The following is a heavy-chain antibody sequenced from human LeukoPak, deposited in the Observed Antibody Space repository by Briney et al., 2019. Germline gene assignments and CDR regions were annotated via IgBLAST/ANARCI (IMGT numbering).Heavy chain of an antibody. CDR2: INAGNGNT. V-gene: IGHV1-3*01. CDR3: ARVRGSGYDTIYYFDY. CDR1: GYTFTSYA. Sequence: ASVKVSCKASGYTFTSYAMHWVRRAPGQRLEWMGWINAGNGNTKYSQKFQGRVTITRDTSASTAYMELSSLRSEDTAVYYCARVRGSGYDTIYYFDYWGQGTLVTVSS. J-gene: IGHJ4*02. D-gene: IGHD3-9*01.